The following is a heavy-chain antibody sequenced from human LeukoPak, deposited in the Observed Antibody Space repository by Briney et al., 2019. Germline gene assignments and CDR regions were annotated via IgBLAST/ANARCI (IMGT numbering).Heavy chain of an antibody. J-gene: IGHJ1*01. D-gene: IGHD3-10*01. CDR1: GGSIRSSYYY. CDR3: ARHYGS. Sequence: PSETLSLTCTVSGGSIRSSYYYWGWIRQPPGKGLEWIGSIYDSGSTYYNPSLKSRVTTSVNTSKNQFSVNLNSGTAADTAVYYCARHYGSWCQGTLVTVSS. V-gene: IGHV4-39*01. CDR2: IYDSGST.